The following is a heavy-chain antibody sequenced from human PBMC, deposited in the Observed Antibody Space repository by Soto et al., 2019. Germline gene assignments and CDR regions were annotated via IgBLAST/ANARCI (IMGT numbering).Heavy chain of an antibody. D-gene: IGHD2-2*02. CDR3: ARLYCSSTSCYTGYYYYGMDV. V-gene: IGHV4-59*01. J-gene: IGHJ6*02. Sequence: PSETLSLTCTVSGGSISSYYWSWIRQPPGKGLEWIGYIYYSGSTNYNPSLKSRVTISVDTSKNQLSLKLSSVTAADTAVYYCARLYCSSTSCYTGYYYYGMDVWGQGTTVTVSS. CDR2: IYYSGST. CDR1: GGSISSYY.